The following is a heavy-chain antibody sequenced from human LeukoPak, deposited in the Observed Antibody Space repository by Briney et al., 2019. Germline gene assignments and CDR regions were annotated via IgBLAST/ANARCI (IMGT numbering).Heavy chain of an antibody. D-gene: IGHD1-26*01. V-gene: IGHV3-23*01. J-gene: IGHJ4*02. CDR1: DFIFNNYA. Sequence: PGGSLRLSCAASDFIFNNYAMSWVRQAPGKGLEWVSAIIGSGDSTYYADSVKGRFTISRDNSKNTLFLQMNGLRAEDTAVYYCAKKHPISPMVGTTLDSWGQGTLVTVSS. CDR3: AKKHPISPMVGTTLDS. CDR2: IIGSGDST.